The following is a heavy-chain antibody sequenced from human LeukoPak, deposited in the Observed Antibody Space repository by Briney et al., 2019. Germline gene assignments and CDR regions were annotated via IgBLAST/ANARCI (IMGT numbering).Heavy chain of an antibody. V-gene: IGHV3-23*01. CDR3: AKGKYSSGGVPDY. J-gene: IGHJ4*02. D-gene: IGHD6-19*01. Sequence: GGSLRLSCVASEFTFSSHAMNWVRQAPGKGLEWVSSISGGGESTYYADSEKGRFTVSRDNSKNTLYLQINSLRGEDTAVYYCAKGKYSSGGVPDYWGQGTLVTVSS. CDR2: ISGGGEST. CDR1: EFTFSSHA.